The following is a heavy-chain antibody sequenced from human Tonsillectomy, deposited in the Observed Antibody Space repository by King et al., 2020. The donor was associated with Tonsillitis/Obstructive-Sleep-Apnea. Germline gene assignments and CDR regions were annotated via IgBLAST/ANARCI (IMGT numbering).Heavy chain of an antibody. D-gene: IGHD2-2*02. CDR1: GFTFSDYY. V-gene: IGHV3-11*05. CDR2: ISSSSSYT. Sequence: QLVQSGGGLVKPGGSLRLSCAASGFTFSDYYMTWIRQAPGKGLEWVSYISSSSSYTRYADSVKARFTISRDNAKNSLYLQMNSLRAEDTAVYYCARAPYCSSTSCYTGLDYWGQGTLVTVSS. CDR3: ARAPYCSSTSCYTGLDY. J-gene: IGHJ4*02.